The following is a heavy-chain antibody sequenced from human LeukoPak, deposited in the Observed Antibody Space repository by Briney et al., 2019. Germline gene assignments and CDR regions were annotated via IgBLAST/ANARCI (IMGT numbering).Heavy chain of an antibody. CDR3: AKDKRAYSSSSGVKYYFDY. D-gene: IGHD6-6*01. CDR1: GFTFSSYA. CDR2: ISGSGGST. Sequence: PGRSLRLSCAASGFTFSSYAMSWVRQAPGKGLEWVSAISGSGGSTYYADSVKGRFTISRDNSKNTLYLQMNSLRAEDTAVYYCAKDKRAYSSSSGVKYYFDYWGQGTLVTVSS. V-gene: IGHV3-23*01. J-gene: IGHJ4*02.